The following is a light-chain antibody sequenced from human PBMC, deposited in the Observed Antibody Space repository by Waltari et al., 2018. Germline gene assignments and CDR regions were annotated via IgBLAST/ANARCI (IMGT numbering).Light chain of an antibody. J-gene: IGKJ4*01. CDR3: QQRGSWPLT. Sequence: EIVLTQSPATLSLSPGERATLSCRASQSISTYLAWYQQKPGQAPRLLMDNAPNRTTGIPARFSGSGTGTDFTLTVSSLEPEDFAVYYCQQRGSWPLTFGGGTKVEIK. CDR2: NAP. CDR1: QSISTY. V-gene: IGKV3-11*01.